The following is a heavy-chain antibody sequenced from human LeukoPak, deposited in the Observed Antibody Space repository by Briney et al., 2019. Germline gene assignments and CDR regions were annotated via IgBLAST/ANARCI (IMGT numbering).Heavy chain of an antibody. CDR1: GFTFSSYW. CDR2: IKQDGSEK. V-gene: IGHV3-7*01. Sequence: GGSLRLSWAASGFTFSSYWMSWVRQAPGKGLEWVANIKQDGSEKYYVDSVKGRFTISRDNAKNSLYLQMNSLRAEDTAVYYCAREPYYYDSSGYYDYWGQGTLVTVSS. D-gene: IGHD3-22*01. J-gene: IGHJ4*02. CDR3: AREPYYYDSSGYYDY.